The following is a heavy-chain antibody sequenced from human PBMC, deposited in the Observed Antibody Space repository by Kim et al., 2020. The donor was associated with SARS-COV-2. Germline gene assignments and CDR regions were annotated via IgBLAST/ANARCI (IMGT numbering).Heavy chain of an antibody. CDR3: ARDGVVVPAAPVY. D-gene: IGHD2-2*01. Sequence: GGSRRLSCTASGFTFGSYWMHWVRQAPGKGLVWVSRIKGDGSGTTYADSVKGRFTISRDNAKNTLYLQMNSLIVEDTAVYYCARDGVVVPAAPVYWGQGTQVTVSS. CDR1: GFTFGSYW. CDR2: IKGDGSGT. J-gene: IGHJ4*02. V-gene: IGHV3-74*01.